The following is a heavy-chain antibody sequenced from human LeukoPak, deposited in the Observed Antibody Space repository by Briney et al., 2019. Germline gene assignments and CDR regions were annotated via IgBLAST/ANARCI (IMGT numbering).Heavy chain of an antibody. CDR1: GFTFSSCG. J-gene: IGHJ4*02. Sequence: GGTLRLSCAASGFTFSSCGMSWVRQAPGKGLEWVSAISGSGGSTYYADSVKGRFTISRDNSKNTLYLQMNSLRAEDTAVYYCAKDLRVAAAGTSPFDYWGQGTLVTVSS. D-gene: IGHD6-13*01. V-gene: IGHV3-23*01. CDR2: ISGSGGST. CDR3: AKDLRVAAAGTSPFDY.